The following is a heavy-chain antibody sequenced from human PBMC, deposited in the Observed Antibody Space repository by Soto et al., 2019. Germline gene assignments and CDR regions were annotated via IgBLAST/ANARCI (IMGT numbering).Heavy chain of an antibody. J-gene: IGHJ5*02. CDR1: RFNFSAYG. CDR2: ISYDGVNK. Sequence: GGSLRLSCAASRFNFSAYGMHWVRQAPGKGLEWVAGISYDGVNKFYSASMKGRLTVSRDNAKNTFYLQMNSLRPADTALYYCAKARYASGWSGLDTWGQGALVTVSS. V-gene: IGHV3-30*18. D-gene: IGHD6-19*01. CDR3: AKARYASGWSGLDT.